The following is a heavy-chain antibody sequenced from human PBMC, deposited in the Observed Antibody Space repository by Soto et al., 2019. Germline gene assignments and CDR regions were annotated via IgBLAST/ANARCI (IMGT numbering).Heavy chain of an antibody. V-gene: IGHV1-18*01. Sequence: QVHLVQSGAEVKKPGASVKVSCKGSGYTFTSYGITWVRQAPGQGLEWMGWISAHNGNTDYAQKLQGRVTVTRDTSTSSAYMELRSLRADDTAVYYCARGRYGDYWGQGALVTVSS. J-gene: IGHJ4*02. CDR1: GYTFTSYG. D-gene: IGHD1-1*01. CDR3: ARGRYGDY. CDR2: ISAHNGNT.